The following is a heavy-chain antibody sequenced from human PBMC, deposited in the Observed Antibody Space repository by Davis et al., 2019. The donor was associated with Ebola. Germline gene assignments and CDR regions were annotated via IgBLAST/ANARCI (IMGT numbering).Heavy chain of an antibody. CDR3: ASGDGRGRSYDMDV. CDR2: INRDGSTT. D-gene: IGHD3/OR15-3a*01. V-gene: IGHV3-74*03. CDR1: AFTFSTYS. J-gene: IGHJ6*04. Sequence: HTAGSLTLSCAASAFTFSTYSMNWVRQAPGKGLVWVSCINRDGSTTTYADSVKGRFTISRDNAKNSLFLQMNSLRAEDTALYFCASGDGRGRSYDMDVWGEGTTVTVSS.